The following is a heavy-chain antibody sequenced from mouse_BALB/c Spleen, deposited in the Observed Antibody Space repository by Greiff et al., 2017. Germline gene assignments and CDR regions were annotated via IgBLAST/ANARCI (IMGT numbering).Heavy chain of an antibody. Sequence: VQLQQPGAELVKPGAPVKLSCKASGYTFTSYWMNWVKQRPGRGLEWIGRIDPSDSETHYNQKFKDKATLTVDKSSSTAYIQLSSLTSEDSAVYYCARDYLDYWGQGTTLTVSS. CDR3: ARDYLDY. CDR1: GYTFTSYW. J-gene: IGHJ2*01. CDR2: IDPSDSET. V-gene: IGHV1-69*02.